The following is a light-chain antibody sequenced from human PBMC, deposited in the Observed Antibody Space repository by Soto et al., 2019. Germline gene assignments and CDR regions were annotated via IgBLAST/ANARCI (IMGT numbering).Light chain of an antibody. CDR3: QHHNNSPYT. V-gene: IGKV1-27*01. CDR2: AAS. CDR1: QGIGNN. Sequence: EILMTQSPSTLSASVGERVTITCRASQGIGNNLAWYQQKSGKVPKLLIYAASTLQSGVPSRFIGSRSGTDFTLTITSLQPEDFATYYCQHHNNSPYTFGQGTKVEIQ. J-gene: IGKJ1*01.